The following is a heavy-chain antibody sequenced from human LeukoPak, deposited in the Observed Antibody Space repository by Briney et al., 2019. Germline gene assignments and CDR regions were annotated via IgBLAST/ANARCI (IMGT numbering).Heavy chain of an antibody. CDR1: GFTFSSYS. V-gene: IGHV3-21*01. J-gene: IGHJ4*02. D-gene: IGHD3/OR15-3a*01. Sequence: GGSLRLSCAASGFTFSSYSMNWVRQAPGKGLEWVSSISSSSSSIYYADSVKGRFTISIDNAKNTLYPQMNSLRAEDTAVYYCARARGNNYGFFDYWGQGILVTVSS. CDR2: ISSSSSSI. CDR3: ARARGNNYGFFDY.